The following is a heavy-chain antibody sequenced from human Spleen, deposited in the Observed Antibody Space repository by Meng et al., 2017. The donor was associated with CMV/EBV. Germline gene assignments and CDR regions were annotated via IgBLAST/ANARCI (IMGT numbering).Heavy chain of an antibody. Sequence: QVQRVQSGAEGKKPWASVKVSCKTSGFTFTDYYINWVRQAPGQGLEWMGWINPDSGGSKSAQKFQGRVTMTRDTSISTAYMELSGLRSGDTAVYYCARDMADWLLHYWGQGTLVTVSS. J-gene: IGHJ4*02. D-gene: IGHD3-9*01. CDR2: INPDSGGS. CDR1: GFTFTDYY. V-gene: IGHV1-2*02. CDR3: ARDMADWLLHY.